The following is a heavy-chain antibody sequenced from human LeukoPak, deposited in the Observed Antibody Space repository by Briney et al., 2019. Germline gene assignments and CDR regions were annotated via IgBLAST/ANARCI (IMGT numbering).Heavy chain of an antibody. Sequence: GGSLRLSCAASGFTFSSYWMNWVRQAPGKGLEWVSYISSSSNTIYYADSVKGRFTISRDNAKNSLYLQMNSLRDEDTAVYYCARDILTKQAYSGYDNWGQGTLVAVSS. V-gene: IGHV3-48*02. J-gene: IGHJ4*02. D-gene: IGHD5-12*01. CDR2: ISSSSNTI. CDR1: GFTFSSYW. CDR3: ARDILTKQAYSGYDN.